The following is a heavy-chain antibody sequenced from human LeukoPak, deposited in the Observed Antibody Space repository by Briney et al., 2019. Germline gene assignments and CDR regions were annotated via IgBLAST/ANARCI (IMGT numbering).Heavy chain of an antibody. Sequence: GGSLRLSCAVYGFTFRAFWMHWVRQVPGEGRVWVSRINEDGSITNYADSVKGRFSIARDNAKNTLYLRMNSLRAEDTAVYYCAKAIYSSSRMDVWGQGTTVTVSS. D-gene: IGHD6-13*01. CDR3: AKAIYSSSRMDV. CDR1: GFTFRAFW. CDR2: INEDGSIT. V-gene: IGHV3-74*01. J-gene: IGHJ6*02.